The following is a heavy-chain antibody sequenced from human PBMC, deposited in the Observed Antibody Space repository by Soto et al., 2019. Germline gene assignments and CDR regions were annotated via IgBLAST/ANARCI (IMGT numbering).Heavy chain of an antibody. CDR2: IIPIFGTA. CDR1: GGTFSSSA. V-gene: IGHV1-69*06. J-gene: IGHJ3*02. D-gene: IGHD2-15*01. CDR3: ARAPRYCTGGSCQGFQKAFDI. Sequence: SVKVSCKSSGGTFSSSAISWVRQAPGQGLEWMGGIIPIFGTANYAQKFQGRVTITADTSTSTAYMDLSSLRSEDTAVYYCARAPRYCTGGSCQGFQKAFDIWGQGTMVTVSS.